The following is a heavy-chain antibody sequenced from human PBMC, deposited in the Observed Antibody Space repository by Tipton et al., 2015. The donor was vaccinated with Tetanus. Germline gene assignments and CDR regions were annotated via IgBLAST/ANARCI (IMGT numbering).Heavy chain of an antibody. CDR1: GGSISSGDYY. CDR2: IYYSGST. Sequence: TLSLTCTVSGGSISSGDYYWSWIRQPPGEGLEWIGYIYYSGSTYYNPSLKSRVTISVDTSKNQFSLNLSSVTAADTAVYYCARIGWPQQNKPAFDIWGQGTVVTVSS. J-gene: IGHJ3*02. V-gene: IGHV4-30-4*01. D-gene: IGHD6-19*01. CDR3: ARIGWPQQNKPAFDI.